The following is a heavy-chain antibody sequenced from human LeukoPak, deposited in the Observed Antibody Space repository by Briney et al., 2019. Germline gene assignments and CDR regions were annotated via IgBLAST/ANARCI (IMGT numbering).Heavy chain of an antibody. Sequence: SVKVSCKASGGTFSSYTISWVRQAPGQGLEWMGRIIPTLGIANYAQEFQGRVTITADKSTSTAYMELSSLRSEDTAVYYCARTGYCTNGVCYAHYYYYYMDVWGKGTTVTVSS. CDR2: IIPTLGIA. J-gene: IGHJ6*03. CDR1: GGTFSSYT. D-gene: IGHD2-8*01. V-gene: IGHV1-69*02. CDR3: ARTGYCTNGVCYAHYYYYYMDV.